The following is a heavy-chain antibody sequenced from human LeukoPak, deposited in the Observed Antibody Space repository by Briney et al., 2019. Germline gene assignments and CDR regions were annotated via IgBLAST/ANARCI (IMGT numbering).Heavy chain of an antibody. D-gene: IGHD2-2*01. CDR2: ISSSGSTI. Sequence: GGSLRLSCAASGFTFSDYYMSWIRQAPGKGLEWVSYISSSGSTIYYADSVKGRFTISRDNAKNSLYLQMNSLRAEDTAVCYCARVHRLGAIVVVPAAMKGSVAVAGPTDYWGQGTLVTVSS. CDR3: ARVHRLGAIVVVPAAMKGSVAVAGPTDY. J-gene: IGHJ4*02. V-gene: IGHV3-11*01. CDR1: GFTFSDYY.